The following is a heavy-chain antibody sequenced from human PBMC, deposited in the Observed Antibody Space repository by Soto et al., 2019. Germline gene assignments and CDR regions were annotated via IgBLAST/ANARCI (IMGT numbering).Heavy chain of an antibody. Sequence: QVQLVQSGAEVKKPGSSVKVSCKTSGVSFNNNGIGWVRQAPGHGLEWMGGVSPPFRTSNYARKFQGRISSTADASTGTVNMELSSLTSEDTAQYYCARVLYYGSGSYSPYGMDVWGQGTTVTVSS. CDR3: ARVLYYGSGSYSPYGMDV. J-gene: IGHJ6*02. CDR2: VSPPFRTS. D-gene: IGHD3-10*01. CDR1: GVSFNNNG. V-gene: IGHV1-69*01.